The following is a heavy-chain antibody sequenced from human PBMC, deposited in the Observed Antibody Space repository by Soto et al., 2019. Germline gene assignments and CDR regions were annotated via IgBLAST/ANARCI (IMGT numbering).Heavy chain of an antibody. CDR3: AKGRGEMNWANYYGLDV. Sequence: QVQLVESGGGVVQPGRSLRLSCAASGFTFPRFGMHWVRQAPGKGLEWVALITYEAPQIYYADAVKGRFTISRDNGDNTLSLQMDNLRTEDTATYFCAKGRGEMNWANYYGLDVWGQGTTVTVPS. V-gene: IGHV3-30*18. J-gene: IGHJ6*02. CDR2: ITYEAPQI. D-gene: IGHD7-27*01. CDR1: GFTFPRFG.